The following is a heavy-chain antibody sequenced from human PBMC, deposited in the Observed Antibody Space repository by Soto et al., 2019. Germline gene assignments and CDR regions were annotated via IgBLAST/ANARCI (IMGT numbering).Heavy chain of an antibody. Sequence: EVQLVESGGDLVKPGGSLRLSCAASEFTFANAWISWVRQAPGKGLEWVGRIKSKADGGTTDYAAPVKGRFTISRDESQNTLYLQMNSLQNEDTAVYYCTSLYYGHWGQGTLVTVSS. V-gene: IGHV3-15*01. J-gene: IGHJ4*02. CDR1: EFTFANAW. D-gene: IGHD4-17*01. CDR3: TSLYYGH. CDR2: IKSKADGGTT.